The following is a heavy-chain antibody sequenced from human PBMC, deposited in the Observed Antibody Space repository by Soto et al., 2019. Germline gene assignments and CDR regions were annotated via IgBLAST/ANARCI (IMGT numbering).Heavy chain of an antibody. J-gene: IGHJ5*02. V-gene: IGHV4-59*01. Sequence: PSETLSLTCTVSGGSISSYYWSWTRQPPGKGLEWIGYIYYSGSTNYNPSLKSRVTISVDTSKNQFSLKLSSVTAADTAVYYCASYGYCSGGSCYSNWFDPWGQGTLVTVSS. D-gene: IGHD2-15*01. CDR2: IYYSGST. CDR3: ASYGYCSGGSCYSNWFDP. CDR1: GGSISSYY.